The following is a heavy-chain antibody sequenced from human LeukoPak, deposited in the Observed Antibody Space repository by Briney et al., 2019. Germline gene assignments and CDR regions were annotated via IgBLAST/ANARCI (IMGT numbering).Heavy chain of an antibody. CDR3: MRHEEEDGYNAKPFDF. Sequence: SETLSLTCTVSGGSIINSNYCWGWVRQPPGKGLEWFGSIYYSGNTYYTPSLKSRVTISVDTSKNQFSLRLRSVTAADTAVYFCMRHEEEDGYNAKPFDFWGQGTQVTVSS. CDR2: IYYSGNT. V-gene: IGHV4-39*01. D-gene: IGHD5-24*01. CDR1: GGSIINSNYC. J-gene: IGHJ4*02.